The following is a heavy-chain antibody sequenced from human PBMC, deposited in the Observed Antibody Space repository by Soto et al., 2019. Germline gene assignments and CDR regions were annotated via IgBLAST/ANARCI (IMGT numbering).Heavy chain of an antibody. Sequence: GGSLRLSXAASGFTFNNAWMSWVRQAPGKGLEWVGRIKSKTDGGTADYAAPVKGRFTISRDDSKNTLYLQMNSLKTEDTAVYYCTTVYDFWSGRLDYWGQGTLVTVSS. CDR2: IKSKTDGGTA. CDR3: TTVYDFWSGRLDY. D-gene: IGHD3-3*01. J-gene: IGHJ4*02. V-gene: IGHV3-15*01. CDR1: GFTFNNAW.